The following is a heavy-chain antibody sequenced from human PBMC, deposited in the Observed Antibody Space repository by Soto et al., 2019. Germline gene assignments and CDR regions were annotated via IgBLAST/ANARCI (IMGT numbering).Heavy chain of an antibody. J-gene: IGHJ6*02. V-gene: IGHV3-23*01. CDR2: ISGSGGST. CDR1: GFTFSSYA. Sequence: GGSLRLSCAASGFTFSSYAMSWVRQAPGKGLEWVSAISGSGGSTYYADSVKGRVTISRDNSKNTLYLQMNSLRAEDTAVYYCASDIVVVPAAIRCYIGYYYYGMDVWGQGTTVTVS. CDR3: ASDIVVVPAAIRCYIGYYYYGMDV. D-gene: IGHD2-2*02.